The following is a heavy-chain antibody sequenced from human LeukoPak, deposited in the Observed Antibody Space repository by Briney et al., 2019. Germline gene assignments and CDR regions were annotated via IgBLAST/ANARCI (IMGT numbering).Heavy chain of an antibody. Sequence: GRSLRLSSAVSGFTLCSDGMNRVREAPGKGLECVSAISGSGGSTYYADSVKGRFTISRDNSKNTVYLKMNSLRAEDTAVYYCAKPSAVTTPRTNLPFDYWGQGTLVTVSS. CDR2: ISGSGGST. J-gene: IGHJ4*02. D-gene: IGHD4-17*01. CDR1: GFTLCSDG. V-gene: IGHV3-23*01. CDR3: AKPSAVTTPRTNLPFDY.